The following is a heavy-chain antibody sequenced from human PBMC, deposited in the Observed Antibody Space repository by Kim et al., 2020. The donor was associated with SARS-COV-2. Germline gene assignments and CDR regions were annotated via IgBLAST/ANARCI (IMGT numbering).Heavy chain of an antibody. Sequence: GGSLRLSCATSGFTFPSFAMSWVRQAPGKGLEWVSGISTTGITRHYADSVKVRFTISRDNSNSTVFLEMNNLRVEDTGVYYCAKEIREEVWGSYRWDHWGQGILVTVSS. CDR3: AKEIREEVWGSYRWDH. CDR2: ISTTGITR. J-gene: IGHJ4*02. D-gene: IGHD3-16*02. CDR1: GFTFPSFA. V-gene: IGHV3-23*05.